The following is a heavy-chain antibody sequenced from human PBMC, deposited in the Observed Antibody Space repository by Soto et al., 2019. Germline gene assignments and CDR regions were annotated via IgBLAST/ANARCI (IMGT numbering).Heavy chain of an antibody. CDR1: GFTFSSYG. V-gene: IGHV3-30*03. CDR2: ISYDGSNK. Sequence: GGSLRLSCAASGFTFSSYGMHWVRQAPGKGLEWVAVISYDGSNKYYADSVKGRFTISRDNSKNTLYLQMNSLRAEDTAVYYCATHQPQYYDFWSGLNPPSDYYYYGMDVWGQGTTVTVSS. D-gene: IGHD3-3*01. J-gene: IGHJ6*02. CDR3: ATHQPQYYDFWSGLNPPSDYYYYGMDV.